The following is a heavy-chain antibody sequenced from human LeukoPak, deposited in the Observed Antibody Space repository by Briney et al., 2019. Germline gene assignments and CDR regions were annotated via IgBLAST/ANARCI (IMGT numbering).Heavy chain of an antibody. V-gene: IGHV4-31*03. CDR3: ARAAVVVTAHESYGMDV. CDR1: GGSISSGGYY. J-gene: IGHJ6*02. Sequence: PSQTLSLTCTVSGGSISSGGYYWSWIRQHPGKGLEWIGYIYYSGSTYYNPSLKSRVTISVDTSKNQLSLKLSSVTAADTAVYYCARAAVVVTAHESYGMDVWGQGTTVTVSS. CDR2: IYYSGST. D-gene: IGHD2-21*02.